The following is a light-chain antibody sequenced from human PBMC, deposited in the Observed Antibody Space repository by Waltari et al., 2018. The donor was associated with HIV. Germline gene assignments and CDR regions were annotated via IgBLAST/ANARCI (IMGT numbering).Light chain of an antibody. CDR1: QSVSSY. CDR2: DAS. J-gene: IGKJ4*01. CDR3: QQRSNWPPMLT. V-gene: IGKV3-11*01. Sequence: EIVLTQSPATLSLSPGERATLSCRASQSVSSYLAWYQQKPGQAPRLLIYDASNRATGIPARFSGSGSGTDFTLTISRLEPEDFAVYYCQQRSNWPPMLTFGGGTKVEIK.